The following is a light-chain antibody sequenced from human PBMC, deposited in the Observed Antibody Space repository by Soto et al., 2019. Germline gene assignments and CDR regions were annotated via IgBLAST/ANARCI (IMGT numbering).Light chain of an antibody. CDR2: GAS. CDR1: QSVSSSY. Sequence: EIVLTQSPGTLSLSPGERATLSCRASQSVSSSYLAWYQQKPGQAPRLLIYGASIMATGIPDRFSGSGSGTDFTFTISRLESEDFAVYFCQQYGSSPLTFGGGTKVEIK. CDR3: QQYGSSPLT. J-gene: IGKJ4*01. V-gene: IGKV3-20*01.